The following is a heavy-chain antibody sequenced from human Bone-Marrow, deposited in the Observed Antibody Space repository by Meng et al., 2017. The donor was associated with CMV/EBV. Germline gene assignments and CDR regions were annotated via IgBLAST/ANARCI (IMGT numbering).Heavy chain of an antibody. CDR1: GYTFTSYD. CDR3: AREHYDFWSGYLDPYYYYGMDV. J-gene: IGHJ6*02. D-gene: IGHD3-3*01. CDR2: MNPNSGNT. Sequence: ASVKVSCKASGYTFTSYDINWVRQATGQGLEWMGWMNPNSGNTGYAQKFQGRVTITRNTSISTAYMELSSPRSEDTAVYYCAREHYDFWSGYLDPYYYYGMDVWGQGTTVTVSS. V-gene: IGHV1-8*03.